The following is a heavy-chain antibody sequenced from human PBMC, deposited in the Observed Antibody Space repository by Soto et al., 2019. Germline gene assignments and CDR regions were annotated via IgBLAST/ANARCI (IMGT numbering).Heavy chain of an antibody. CDR1: GFSLSTSGVG. D-gene: IGHD5-18*01. V-gene: IGHV2-5*02. CDR3: AHSGVSRGYSYGEYFDY. Sequence: QITLREADPTLVKPAQTLTLTCTFSGFSLSTSGVGVGWIRQPPGKALEWLALIYWDDDKRYSPSLKSRLTITKDTSKNQVVLTMTNMDPVDTATYYCAHSGVSRGYSYGEYFDYWGQGTLVTVSS. J-gene: IGHJ4*02. CDR2: IYWDDDK.